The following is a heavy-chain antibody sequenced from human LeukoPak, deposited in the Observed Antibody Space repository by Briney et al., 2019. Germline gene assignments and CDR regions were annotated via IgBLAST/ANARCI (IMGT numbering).Heavy chain of an antibody. CDR3: ARDGAHRYCTNGVCTKGYYHYGMDV. CDR1: GFTFSSYS. V-gene: IGHV3-21*01. J-gene: IGHJ6*02. CDR2: ISSSSSYI. D-gene: IGHD2-8*01. Sequence: GGSLRLSCAASGFTFSSYSMNWVRQAPGKGLEWVSSISSSSSYIYYADSVEGRFTISRDNAKNSLYLQMSSLRAEDTAVYYCARDGAHRYCTNGVCTKGYYHYGMDVWGQGTTVTVSS.